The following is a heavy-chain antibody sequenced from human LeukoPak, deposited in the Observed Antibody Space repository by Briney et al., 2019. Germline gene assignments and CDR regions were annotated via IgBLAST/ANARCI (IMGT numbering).Heavy chain of an antibody. CDR3: ARTDYGDLFDY. CDR1: GYSISSGYY. V-gene: IGHV4-38-2*01. D-gene: IGHD4-17*01. Sequence: PSETLSLTCAVSGYSISSGYYWGWIRQPPGKGLEWIGSIYHSGSTYYNPSLKSRVTISVDTSKNQFSLKLSSVTAADTAVYYCARTDYGDLFDYWGQGTLVTVSS. J-gene: IGHJ4*02. CDR2: IYHSGST.